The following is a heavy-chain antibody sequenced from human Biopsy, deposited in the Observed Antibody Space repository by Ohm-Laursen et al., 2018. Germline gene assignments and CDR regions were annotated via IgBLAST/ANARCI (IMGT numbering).Heavy chain of an antibody. CDR3: ARDPLNGHKHFDY. V-gene: IGHV1-2*02. CDR1: GYTFTGYY. D-gene: IGHD2-8*01. J-gene: IGHJ4*02. Sequence: SVKVSCKTSGYTFTGYYLHWMRQAPGQGLEWLGYMNCKTGATNYAPKFQGTVTITRDTSISTAYLALGSLRSADTAIYYCARDPLNGHKHFDYWGQGSLVTVSS. CDR2: MNCKTGAT.